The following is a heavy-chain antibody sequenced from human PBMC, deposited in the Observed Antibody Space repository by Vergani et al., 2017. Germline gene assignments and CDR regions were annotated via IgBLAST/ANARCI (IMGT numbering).Heavy chain of an antibody. CDR2: IIPIFGTA. J-gene: IGHJ3*02. CDR1: GGTFSSYA. CDR3: ARETGSSWPSDDAFDI. V-gene: IGHV1-69*01. D-gene: IGHD6-13*01. Sequence: QVQLVQSGAEVKKPGSSGKVSCKASGGTFSSYAISWVRQAPGQGLEWMGGIIPIFGTANYEQKFQGRVTITADESTSTADMELSSLRSEDTAVYYCARETGSSWPSDDAFDIWGQGTMVTVSS.